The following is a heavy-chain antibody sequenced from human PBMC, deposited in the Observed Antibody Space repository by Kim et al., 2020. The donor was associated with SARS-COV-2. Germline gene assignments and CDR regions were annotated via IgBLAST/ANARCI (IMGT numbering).Heavy chain of an antibody. CDR3: ARLRLGELSSRYFDY. Sequence: ADSVEGRFTLARDNSKNTLYLQMNSLRAEDPAVYYCARLRLGELSSRYFDYWGQGTLVTVSS. J-gene: IGHJ4*02. D-gene: IGHD3-16*02. V-gene: IGHV3-23*01.